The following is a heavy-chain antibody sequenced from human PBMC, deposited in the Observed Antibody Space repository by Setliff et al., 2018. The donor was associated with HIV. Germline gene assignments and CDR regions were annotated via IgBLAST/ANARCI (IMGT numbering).Heavy chain of an antibody. Sequence: PSETLSLTCIVSGVSTISSSSSYYWGWIRQPPGKGLEWIGYIDYTGSTNYNPSLKSRVTISVDTSENQFSLKLTSVTAADTAVYYCARGDYGINWYFDLWGRGTLVTVSS. D-gene: IGHD4-17*01. V-gene: IGHV4-61*01. J-gene: IGHJ2*01. CDR2: IDYTGST. CDR3: ARGDYGINWYFDL. CDR1: GVSTISSSSSYY.